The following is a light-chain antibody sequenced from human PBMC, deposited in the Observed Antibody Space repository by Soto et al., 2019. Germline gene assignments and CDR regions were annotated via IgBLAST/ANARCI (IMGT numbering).Light chain of an antibody. CDR2: AAS. CDR3: QQTYRIPYT. J-gene: IGKJ2*01. Sequence: DIQMTQSPSTLSVSIGDRVTITCRSSQSISVYTNWYQKKSGTPPKLLMYAASNLQSGVPSRFSGRGSGTDFTLTISSLQPEDFASYYCQQTYRIPYTFGQGTKVDIK. CDR1: QSISVY. V-gene: IGKV1-39*01.